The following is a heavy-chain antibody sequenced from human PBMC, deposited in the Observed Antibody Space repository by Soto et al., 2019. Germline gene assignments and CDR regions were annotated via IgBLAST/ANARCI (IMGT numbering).Heavy chain of an antibody. J-gene: IGHJ3*02. Sequence: SETLSLTCTVSGGSISSGGYYWSWIRQHPGKGLEWIGYIYYSGSTYYNPSLKSRVTISVDTSKNQFSLKLSSVTAADTAVYYCARERVQLWPALDDAFDIWGQGTMVTVSS. CDR3: ARERVQLWPALDDAFDI. CDR1: GGSISSGGYY. CDR2: IYYSGST. V-gene: IGHV4-31*03. D-gene: IGHD5-18*01.